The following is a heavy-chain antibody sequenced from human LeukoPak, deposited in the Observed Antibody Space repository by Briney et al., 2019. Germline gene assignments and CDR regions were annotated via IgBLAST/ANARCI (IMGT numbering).Heavy chain of an antibody. V-gene: IGHV3-7*01. CDR1: GFSITNYW. D-gene: IGHD6-19*01. Sequence: GGSLRLSCAVSGFSITNYWMTWVRQAPGKGLEWVANIKGDGSGKYYVDSVKGRFTISRDNDRNYLYLQMNSLRAEDTAVCYCARTPRSGWDYYYGMDVWGQGTTVTVSS. CDR2: IKGDGSGK. J-gene: IGHJ6*02. CDR3: ARTPRSGWDYYYGMDV.